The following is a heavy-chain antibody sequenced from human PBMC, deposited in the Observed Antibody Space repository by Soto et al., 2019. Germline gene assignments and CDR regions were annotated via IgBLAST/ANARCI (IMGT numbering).Heavy chain of an antibody. Sequence: TLSLTTNNSGCSINSDHAFLPWIRQTPGKGLEWIGYVYYSWTTDYIPSLKSRLSMSIDKSQNQFTLKLNSVTAADTATYYCARMSYFYDKWYFDLWGRGNLVSLSS. CDR1: GCSINSDHAF. J-gene: IGHJ2*01. CDR2: VYYSWTT. D-gene: IGHD3-22*01. CDR3: ARMSYFYDKWYFDL. V-gene: IGHV4-30-4*01.